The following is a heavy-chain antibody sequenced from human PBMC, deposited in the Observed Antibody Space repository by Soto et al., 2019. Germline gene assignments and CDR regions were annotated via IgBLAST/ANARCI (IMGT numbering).Heavy chain of an antibody. CDR3: ARDDGYCSGGSCAWV. V-gene: IGHV1-18*01. Sequence: QVQLVQSGAEVKKPGASVKVYCKDSGYTFTSYGISWVRQAPGQGLEWMGWIIAYNGNTNYPQKLQGRVTMTTDTPTSIAYRELRSLSSDATAVYYCARDDGYCSGGSCAWVWGQGTLVTVSS. CDR1: GYTFTSYG. D-gene: IGHD2-15*01. CDR2: IIAYNGNT. J-gene: IGHJ4*02.